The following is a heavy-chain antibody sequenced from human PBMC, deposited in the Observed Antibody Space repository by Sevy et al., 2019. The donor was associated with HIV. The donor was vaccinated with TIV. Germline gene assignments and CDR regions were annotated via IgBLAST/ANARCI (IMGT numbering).Heavy chain of an antibody. D-gene: IGHD6-19*01. CDR1: GGSISSSSYY. V-gene: IGHV4-39*02. CDR2: FYSTGST. Sequence: SETLSLICSVSGGSISSSSYYWGWIRQPPGKGLEWIGSFYSTGSTSYNPSLRSRVTVSADTSKNHLSLKVSSVTAADTAVYSCATPRASGWYEGTGGYFDFWGRGTLVTVSS. CDR3: ATPRASGWYEGTGGYFDF. J-gene: IGHJ2*01.